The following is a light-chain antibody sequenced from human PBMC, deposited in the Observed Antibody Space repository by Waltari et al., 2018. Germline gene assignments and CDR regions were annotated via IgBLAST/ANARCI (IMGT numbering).Light chain of an antibody. CDR2: RDS. J-gene: IGLJ2*01. Sequence: SYELTQVLSVSVALGQTARITCRGNNIGSKNVHWYQQKPGQAPVLVIYRDSNRPSGIPERFSGSNSGNTATLTISRAQAGDEADYYCQVWDSSYVVFGGGTKLTVL. V-gene: IGLV3-9*01. CDR3: QVWDSSYVV. CDR1: NIGSKN.